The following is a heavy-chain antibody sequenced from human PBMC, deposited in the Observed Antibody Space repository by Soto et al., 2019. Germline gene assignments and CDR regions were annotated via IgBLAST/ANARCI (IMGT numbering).Heavy chain of an antibody. V-gene: IGHV1-58*02. Sequence: SVKVSCKASGFTFTHSAMQWVRQARGQSLEWMGWIVVGSGNTNYAPKFQDRVTITRDTSAFTAYMELSSLRSEDTAVYYCASCPQNCITSSPCCLFFDYWGQGTLVTVSS. CDR3: ASCPQNCITSSPCCLFFDY. D-gene: IGHD3-10*01. CDR1: GFTFTHSA. CDR2: IVVGSGNT. J-gene: IGHJ4*02.